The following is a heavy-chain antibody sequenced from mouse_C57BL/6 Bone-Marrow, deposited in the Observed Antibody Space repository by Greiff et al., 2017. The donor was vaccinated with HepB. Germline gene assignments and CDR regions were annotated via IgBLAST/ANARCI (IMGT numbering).Heavy chain of an antibody. Sequence: EVKLQESGGGLVKPGGSLKLSCAASGFTFSSYAMFWVRQTPEKRLEWVATISDGGSYTYYPDNVKGRFTISRDNAKNNLYLQMSHLKSEDTAMYYCARGKIYFDYWGQGTTLTVSS. CDR2: ISDGGSYT. CDR1: GFTFSSYA. V-gene: IGHV5-4*03. CDR3: ARGKIYFDY. J-gene: IGHJ2*01.